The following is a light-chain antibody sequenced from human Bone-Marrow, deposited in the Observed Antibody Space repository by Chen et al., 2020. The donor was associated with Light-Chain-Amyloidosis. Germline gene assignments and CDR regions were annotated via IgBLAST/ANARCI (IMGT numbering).Light chain of an antibody. CDR2: HAS. CDR3: QQSYSTPYT. CDR1: QSISNY. V-gene: IGKV1-39*01. Sequence: DVQLTQSPSSLSASVGDRITITCRASQSISNYLNWYQQIPGKAPKLLIYHASRLQSWVPSRFSCSESGTDFTLTISILQPEDFATYYCQQSYSTPYTFGQGTKLDI. J-gene: IGKJ2*01.